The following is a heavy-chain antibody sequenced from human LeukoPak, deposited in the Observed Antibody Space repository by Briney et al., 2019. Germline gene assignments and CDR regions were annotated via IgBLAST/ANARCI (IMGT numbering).Heavy chain of an antibody. J-gene: IGHJ4*02. V-gene: IGHV1-46*03. CDR1: GYTFTSYY. Sequence: GASVKVSCKASGYTFTSYYMHWVRQAPGQGLEWMGIINPSGGSTSYAQKFQGRVTMTRDTATSTVYMELSSLRSEDTAVYYCASCSTSCLYYFDYWGQGTLVTVSS. D-gene: IGHD2-2*01. CDR2: INPSGGST. CDR3: ASCSTSCLYYFDY.